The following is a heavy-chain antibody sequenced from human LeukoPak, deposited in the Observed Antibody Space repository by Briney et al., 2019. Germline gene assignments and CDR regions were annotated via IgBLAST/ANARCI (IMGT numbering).Heavy chain of an antibody. D-gene: IGHD5-18*01. V-gene: IGHV4-38-2*02. CDR2: IYHSGST. Sequence: KASETLSLTCTVSGYSISSGYYWGWIRQPPGKGLEWIGSIYHSGSTYYNPSLKSRVTISVDTSKNQFSLKLSSVTAADTAVYYCARWVQSWVKIQLWSSDAFDIWGQGTMVTVSS. CDR1: GYSISSGYY. CDR3: ARWVQSWVKIQLWSSDAFDI. J-gene: IGHJ3*02.